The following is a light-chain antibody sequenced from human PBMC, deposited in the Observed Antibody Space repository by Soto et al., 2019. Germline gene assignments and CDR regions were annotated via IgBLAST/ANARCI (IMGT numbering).Light chain of an antibody. CDR1: QSVSSNY. J-gene: IGKJ4*01. V-gene: IGKV3-20*01. CDR3: QHYGSSPLT. Sequence: EVVLTQSPGTLSLSPGERATLSCTASQSVSSNYLAWYQQKPGQAPRLLIHGASTRATGIPDRFSGSGSGKDFTLTISRLEPEDFAVYYCQHYGSSPLTFGGGTKVDI. CDR2: GAS.